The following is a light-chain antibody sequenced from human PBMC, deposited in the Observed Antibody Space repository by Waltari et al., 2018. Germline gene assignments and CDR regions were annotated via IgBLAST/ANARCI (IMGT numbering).Light chain of an antibody. V-gene: IGLV2-14*03. Sequence: HSALTQPASVSGSPGQSITISCTGTSSDIGGYDYVSWYQQHPGKAPKLMIYDVSNRPSGVSNRFSASKSGDTASLTISGLQTEDEADYYCSSYTSISTSVIFGGGTKVTVL. J-gene: IGLJ2*01. CDR1: SSDIGGYDY. CDR2: DVS. CDR3: SSYTSISTSVI.